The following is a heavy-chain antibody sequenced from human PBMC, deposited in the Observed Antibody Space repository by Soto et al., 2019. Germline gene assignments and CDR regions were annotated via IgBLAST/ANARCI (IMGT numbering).Heavy chain of an antibody. CDR1: GDSVSSNSAA. D-gene: IGHD1-26*01. V-gene: IGHV6-1*01. Sequence: PSQTLSLTCVISGDSVSSNSAAWNWIRQSPSRGLEWLGRTYYRSQWYSDYAVAVKGRITINPDTSKNQFSLQLNSVTPEDTALYYCAREEILVAYNWFDPWGQGTLVTVSS. CDR3: AREEILVAYNWFDP. J-gene: IGHJ5*02. CDR2: TYYRSQWYS.